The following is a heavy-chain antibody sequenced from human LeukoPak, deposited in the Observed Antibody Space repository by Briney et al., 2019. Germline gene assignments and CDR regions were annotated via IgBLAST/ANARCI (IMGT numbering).Heavy chain of an antibody. CDR1: GGTFSSYA. Sequence: SVKVSCKASGGTFSSYAISWVRQAPGQGLEWMGRMIPIFDTASYAQKFQGRVTITTDASTSTAYMELSSLRSEDTAVYYCARDHRLTMVRVVTHHWYFDLWGRGTLVTVSS. CDR3: ARDHRLTMVRVVTHHWYFDL. CDR2: MIPIFDTA. J-gene: IGHJ2*01. V-gene: IGHV1-69*05. D-gene: IGHD3-10*01.